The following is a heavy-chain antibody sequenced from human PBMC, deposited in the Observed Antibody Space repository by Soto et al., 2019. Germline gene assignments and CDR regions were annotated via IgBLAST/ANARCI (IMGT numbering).Heavy chain of an antibody. CDR1: GFTFSSYG. CDR3: AKEKWGGYFSSTSCSGLFSYGMDV. J-gene: IGHJ6*02. V-gene: IGHV3-30*18. Sequence: PGGSLRLSCAASGFTFSSYGMHWVRQAPGKGLEWVAVISYDGSNKYYADSVKGRFTISRDNSKNTLYLQMNSLRAEDTAVYYCAKEKWGGYFSSTSCSGLFSYGMDVWGQGTTVTVSS. CDR2: ISYDGSNK. D-gene: IGHD2-2*01.